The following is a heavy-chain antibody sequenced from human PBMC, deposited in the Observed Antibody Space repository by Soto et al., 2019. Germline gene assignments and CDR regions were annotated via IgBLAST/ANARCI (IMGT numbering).Heavy chain of an antibody. Sequence: PGESLILSCVASTVIFYNYSISWVLQAPVKGLGWVSSISGPGSTRFYADSVKGRFTISRDNSNNTLYLQMNSLGVDDTAVYYCAKDRKSKSRFLSRNIWGQGVMVTVSS. CDR1: TVIFYNYS. CDR2: ISGPGSTR. D-gene: IGHD1-1*01. J-gene: IGHJ4*02. V-gene: IGHV3-23*01. CDR3: AKDRKSKSRFLSRNI.